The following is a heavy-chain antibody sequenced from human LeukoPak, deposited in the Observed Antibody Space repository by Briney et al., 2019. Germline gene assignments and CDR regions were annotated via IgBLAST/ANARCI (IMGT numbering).Heavy chain of an antibody. V-gene: IGHV4-59*12. J-gene: IGHJ4*02. CDR1: GGSISSYY. D-gene: IGHD6-19*01. CDR3: ARGNGWYYY. Sequence: SSETLSLTCTVSGGSISSYYWSWIRQPPGKGLEWIGYIYYSGSTNYNPSLKRRVTMSVDTSKNQFSLKVNSVTAADTAVYYCARGNGWYYYWGQGTLVTVSS. CDR2: IYYSGST.